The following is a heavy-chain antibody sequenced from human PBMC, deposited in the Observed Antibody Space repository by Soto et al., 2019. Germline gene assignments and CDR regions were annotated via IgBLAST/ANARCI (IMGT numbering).Heavy chain of an antibody. V-gene: IGHV1-69*01. CDR2: IIPIFGTA. J-gene: IGHJ4*02. Sequence: QAQLVQSGAEVKKPGSSVKVSCKASGGIFSSYAISWVRQAPGQGPEWLGGIIPIFGTANFAQKLQGRVTITADESTKTAYMDLSSLKSEDTAIYYGARGGSGYVWFNEFWGQGTLVTVSS. CDR3: ARGGSGYVWFNEF. CDR1: GGIFSSYA. D-gene: IGHD3-22*01.